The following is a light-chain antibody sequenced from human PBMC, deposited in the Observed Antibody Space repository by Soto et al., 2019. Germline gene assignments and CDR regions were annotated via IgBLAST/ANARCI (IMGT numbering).Light chain of an antibody. CDR2: GAS. J-gene: IGKJ1*01. V-gene: IGKV3-20*01. CDR3: QQDGGSPRT. Sequence: EIVLTQSPGTLSLSTRERATLSCRASQSINNNYLAWYQQKRGLAPRLLIYGASRRATGIPYRFSGSGSETTLTLTISRLELEDFAVYYCQQDGGSPRTFGQGTKVEIK. CDR1: QSINNNY.